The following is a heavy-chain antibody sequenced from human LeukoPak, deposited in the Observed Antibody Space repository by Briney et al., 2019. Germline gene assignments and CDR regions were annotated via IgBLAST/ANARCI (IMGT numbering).Heavy chain of an antibody. J-gene: IGHJ5*02. D-gene: IGHD6-13*01. CDR1: GYTFTDYY. V-gene: IGHV1-2*02. CDR3: AKEAAAAGNNWFDP. Sequence: GASVKVSCKASGYTFTDYYIHWVRQAPGQGLEWMGWTIPNTGVTNYAQKFQGRVTMTRDTSISTAYMELSSLTSDDTAVYYCAKEAAAAGNNWFDPWGRGTLVTVFS. CDR2: TIPNTGVT.